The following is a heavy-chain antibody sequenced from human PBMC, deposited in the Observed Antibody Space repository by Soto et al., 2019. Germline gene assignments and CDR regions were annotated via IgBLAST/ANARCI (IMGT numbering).Heavy chain of an antibody. CDR3: ARGSSIAGLYYGMDV. CDR1: GGSISPYY. J-gene: IGHJ6*02. V-gene: IGHV4-59*12. CDR2: IYYSGST. D-gene: IGHD6-6*01. Sequence: ASETLSLTCTVSGGSISPYYWSWIRQPPGKGLEWIGYIYYSGSTNYNPSLKSRVTISVDTSKNQFFLKPSSVTAAVTAVYYCARGSSIAGLYYGMDVWGQGTTVTVSS.